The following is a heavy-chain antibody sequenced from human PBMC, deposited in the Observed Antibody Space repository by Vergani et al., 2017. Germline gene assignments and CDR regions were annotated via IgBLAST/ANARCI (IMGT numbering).Heavy chain of an antibody. V-gene: IGHV4-39*01. CDR3: ARHLSYCGGDCYPYYYGMDV. CDR2: IYYSGIT. Sequence: QLQLQESGPGLVKPSETLSLTCTVSGGSISSSSYYWGWIRQPPGKGLEWIGSIYYSGITSYNPSLKSPVTISVDTSKNQFSLKLSSVTAADTAVYYCARHLSYCGGDCYPYYYGMDVWGQGTTVTVSS. J-gene: IGHJ6*02. CDR1: GGSISSSSYY. D-gene: IGHD2-21*02.